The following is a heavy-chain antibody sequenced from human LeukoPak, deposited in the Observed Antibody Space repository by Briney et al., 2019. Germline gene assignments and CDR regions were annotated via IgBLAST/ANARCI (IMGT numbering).Heavy chain of an antibody. CDR3: ARSAVDTAMSADFDY. J-gene: IGHJ4*02. CDR1: GGTFSSYT. Sequence: SVTVSCKASGGTFSSYTISWVRQAPGQGREWMGRIIPILGIANYAQKLQGRVTITADKSTSTAYMELSSLRSEDTAVYYCARSAVDTAMSADFDYWGQGTLVTVSS. CDR2: IIPILGIA. D-gene: IGHD5-18*01. V-gene: IGHV1-69*02.